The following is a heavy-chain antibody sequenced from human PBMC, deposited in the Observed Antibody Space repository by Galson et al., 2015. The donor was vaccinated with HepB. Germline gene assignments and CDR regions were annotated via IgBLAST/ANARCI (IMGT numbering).Heavy chain of an antibody. CDR3: ARDRGIMGALSDYYGMDV. CDR1: GGTFSSYA. Sequence: SVKVSCKASGGTFSSYAISWVRQAPGQGLEWMGGIIPIFGTANYAQKFQGRVTFTADESTSTAYMELSSLRSEDTAVYYCARDRGIMGALSDYYGMDVWGQGTTVTVSS. J-gene: IGHJ6*02. CDR2: IIPIFGTA. D-gene: IGHD1-26*01. V-gene: IGHV1-69*13.